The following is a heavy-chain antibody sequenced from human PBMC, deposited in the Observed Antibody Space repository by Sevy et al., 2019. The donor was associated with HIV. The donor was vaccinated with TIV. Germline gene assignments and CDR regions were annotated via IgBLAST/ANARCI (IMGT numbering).Heavy chain of an antibody. CDR2: ISAYNGDT. CDR1: GYKFINYG. CDR3: ARPRLGISVPTCGGFDI. J-gene: IGHJ3*02. D-gene: IGHD6-19*01. V-gene: IGHV1-18*01. Sequence: ASVKVSCKASGYKFINYGISWVRQAPGQGLQWMGWISAYNGDTNYAQKLQGRVTMTKDTSTNTAYMELRSLRSDDTAVYFCARPRLGISVPTCGGFDIWGQGTMVTVSS.